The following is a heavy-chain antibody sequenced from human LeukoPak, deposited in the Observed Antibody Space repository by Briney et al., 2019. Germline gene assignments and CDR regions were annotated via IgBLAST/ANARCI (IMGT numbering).Heavy chain of an antibody. V-gene: IGHV3-53*01. Sequence: GGSLRLSCAASGFTVSSNYMSWVRQAPGKGLEWVSVIYSGGSTYYADSVKGRFTISRDNSKNTLYLQMNSLRAEDTAVYYCAKGLWFGEGVGYYFDYWGQGTLVTVSS. D-gene: IGHD3-10*01. CDR1: GFTVSSNY. J-gene: IGHJ4*02. CDR2: IYSGGST. CDR3: AKGLWFGEGVGYYFDY.